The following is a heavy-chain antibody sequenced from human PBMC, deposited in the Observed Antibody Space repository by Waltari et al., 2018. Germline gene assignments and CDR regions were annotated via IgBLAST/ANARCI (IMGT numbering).Heavy chain of an antibody. D-gene: IGHD1-26*01. CDR2: ILSDGSKK. CDR1: GFTLSAYG. CDR3: AKARGSYGINYFDY. Sequence: QVQLVESGGGVVRPGGSLRLSCAASGFTLSAYGLPWVRRAPGKGLEWLASILSDGSKKYFADSVKGRFTISRDNAKNSLYLQMNSLRAEDTALYYCAKARGSYGINYFDYWGQGTLVTVSS. J-gene: IGHJ4*02. V-gene: IGHV3-30*02.